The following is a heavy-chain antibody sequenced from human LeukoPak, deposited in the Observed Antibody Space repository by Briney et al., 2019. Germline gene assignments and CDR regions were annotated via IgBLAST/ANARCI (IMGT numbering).Heavy chain of an antibody. D-gene: IGHD3-3*01. CDR1: GGTFANYA. V-gene: IGHV1-69*13. Sequence: GASVKVSCKASGGTFANYAISWVRKAPGQGLEWMGGIIPIFGTGHSAQKFQGRLTITADESTRTTYMELSSLRSDDTAVYYCAKGYDDFRQFDFWGQGTLVIVSS. CDR3: AKGYDDFRQFDF. CDR2: IIPIFGTG. J-gene: IGHJ4*02.